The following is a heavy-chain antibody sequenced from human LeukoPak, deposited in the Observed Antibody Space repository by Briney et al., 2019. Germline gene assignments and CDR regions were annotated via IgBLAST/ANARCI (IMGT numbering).Heavy chain of an antibody. V-gene: IGHV4-38-2*02. J-gene: IGHJ5*02. D-gene: IGHD3-9*01. Sequence: SETLSLTCTVSGYSISSGYYWGWIWQPPGKGLEWIGSIYHSGSTYYNPSLKSRVTISVDTSKNQFSLKLSSVTAAATAVYYCARDPRGYDILTGYTTRWFDPWGQGTLVTVSS. CDR2: IYHSGST. CDR1: GYSISSGYY. CDR3: ARDPRGYDILTGYTTRWFDP.